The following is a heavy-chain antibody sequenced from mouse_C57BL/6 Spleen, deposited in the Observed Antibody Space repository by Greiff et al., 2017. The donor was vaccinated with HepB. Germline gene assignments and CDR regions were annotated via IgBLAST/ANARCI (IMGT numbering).Heavy chain of an antibody. CDR1: GYTFTDYE. CDR3: TRVEIYYGNYEAMDY. D-gene: IGHD2-1*01. Sequence: QVQLQQSGAELVRPGASVTLSCKASGYTFTDYEMHWVKQTPVHGLEWIGAIDPETGGTAYNQKFKGKAILTADKSSSTAYMELRSLTSEDSAVYYCTRVEIYYGNYEAMDYWGQVSHRLL. V-gene: IGHV1-15*01. CDR2: IDPETGGT. J-gene: IGHJ4*01.